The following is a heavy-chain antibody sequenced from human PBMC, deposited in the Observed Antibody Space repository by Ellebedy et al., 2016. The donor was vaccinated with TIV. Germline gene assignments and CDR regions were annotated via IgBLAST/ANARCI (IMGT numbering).Heavy chain of an antibody. Sequence: LSLTXXASGFTFSSYWMHWVRQAPGKGLVWVSRINSDGSSTSYADSVKGRFTISRDNAKSTLYLQMNSLRAEDTAVYYCARVFIALDAFDIWGQGTMVTVSS. CDR3: ARVFIALDAFDI. CDR1: GFTFSSYW. CDR2: INSDGSST. D-gene: IGHD2-21*01. J-gene: IGHJ3*02. V-gene: IGHV3-74*01.